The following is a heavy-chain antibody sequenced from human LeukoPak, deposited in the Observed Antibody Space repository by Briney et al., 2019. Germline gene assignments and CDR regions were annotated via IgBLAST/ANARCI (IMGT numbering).Heavy chain of an antibody. CDR2: ISGSGGST. V-gene: IGHV3-23*01. CDR1: GFTFSSYA. J-gene: IGHJ4*02. CDR3: AKDHEYSYGHYPYFDY. D-gene: IGHD5-18*01. Sequence: GGSLRLSCAASGFTFSSYAMSWARQAAGKGLEWVSAISGSGGSTYYADSVKGRFTISRDNSKNTLYLQMNSLRAEDTAVYYCAKDHEYSYGHYPYFDYWGQGTLVTVSS.